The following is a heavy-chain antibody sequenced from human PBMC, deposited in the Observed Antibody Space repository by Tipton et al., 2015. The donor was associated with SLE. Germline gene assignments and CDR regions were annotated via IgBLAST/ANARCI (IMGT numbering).Heavy chain of an antibody. V-gene: IGHV1-18*01. Sequence: QLVQSGAEVKKPGASVKVSCKASGYTFTSYSISWVRQAPGQGLEWMGWISGYNGNTDSARKLQGRVTMATETSTSTAYMELRSLRSDDTAVYYCARDHPDNLNAFDYWGQGTLVTVSS. CDR1: GYTFTSYS. CDR2: ISGYNGNT. CDR3: ARDHPDNLNAFDY. J-gene: IGHJ4*02. D-gene: IGHD1-20*01.